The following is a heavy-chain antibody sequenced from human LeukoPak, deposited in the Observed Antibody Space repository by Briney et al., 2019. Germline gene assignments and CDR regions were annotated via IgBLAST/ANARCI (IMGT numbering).Heavy chain of an antibody. D-gene: IGHD3-22*01. J-gene: IGHJ4*02. Sequence: PSETLSLTCTVSGGSICGYCRSWLRPPPGKGLEWIGHIFYTGSTNYNPSLKSRVTISEDTSKNQFSLKLTSVTAADTAVYYCARHREYYESSGYGTSFDYWGQGTLVTVSS. V-gene: IGHV4-59*08. CDR3: ARHREYYESSGYGTSFDY. CDR1: GGSICGYC. CDR2: IFYTGST.